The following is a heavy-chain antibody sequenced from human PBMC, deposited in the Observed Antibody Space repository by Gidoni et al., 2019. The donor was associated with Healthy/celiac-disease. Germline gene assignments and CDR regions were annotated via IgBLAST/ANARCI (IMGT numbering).Heavy chain of an antibody. CDR2: IYHSGST. CDR3: AREESGYSGYDSPGAFDI. D-gene: IGHD5-12*01. Sequence: QVQLQESGPGLVKPSGTLSLTCAVSGGSISSSNWWSWVRQPPGKGLEWIGEIYHSGSTNYNPSLKSRVTISVDKSKNQFSLKLSSVTAADTAVYYCAREESGYSGYDSPGAFDIWGQGTMVTVSS. J-gene: IGHJ3*02. V-gene: IGHV4-4*02. CDR1: GGSISSSNW.